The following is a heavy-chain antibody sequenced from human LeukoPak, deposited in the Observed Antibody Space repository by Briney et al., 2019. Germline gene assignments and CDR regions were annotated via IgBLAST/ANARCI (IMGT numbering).Heavy chain of an antibody. CDR1: GFTFSSYA. D-gene: IGHD3-10*02. CDR2: ISYDGSNK. V-gene: IGHV3-30-3*01. J-gene: IGHJ4*02. Sequence: PGRSLRLSCAVSGFTFSSYAMHWVRQAPGKGLEWVAVISYDGSNKYYADSVKGRFTISRDNSKNTLYLQMNSLRAEDTAVYYCARDYYVAVREGIPDYWGQGTLVTVSS. CDR3: ARDYYVAVREGIPDY.